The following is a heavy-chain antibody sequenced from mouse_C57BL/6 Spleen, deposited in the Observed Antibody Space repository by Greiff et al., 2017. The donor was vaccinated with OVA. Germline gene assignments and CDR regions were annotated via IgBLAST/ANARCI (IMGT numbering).Heavy chain of an antibody. CDR3: ARHESPYYYGSSSFYAMDY. V-gene: IGHV5-9*01. Sequence: EVMLVESGGGLVKPGGSLKLSCAASGFTFSSYTMSWVRQTPEKRLEWVATISGGGGNTYYPDSVKGRFTISRDNAKNTLYLQMSSLRSEDTALYYCARHESPYYYGSSSFYAMDYWGQGTSVTVSS. CDR2: ISGGGGNT. CDR1: GFTFSSYT. D-gene: IGHD1-1*01. J-gene: IGHJ4*01.